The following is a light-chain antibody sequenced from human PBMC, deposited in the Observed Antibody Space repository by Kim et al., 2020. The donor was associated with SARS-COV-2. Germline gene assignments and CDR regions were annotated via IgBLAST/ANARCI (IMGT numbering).Light chain of an antibody. Sequence: DIVMTQSPDSLAVSLGERATINCKSSQSLLYSSNNKNYLAWYQQKPGQPPKLLIYWASTRESGVPDRFSGSGSGTDFTLTISSLQAEDVAVYSYHQYYDTPVTFGQGTKVDIK. CDR2: WAS. CDR3: HQYYDTPVT. J-gene: IGKJ1*01. V-gene: IGKV4-1*01. CDR1: QSLLYSSNNKNY.